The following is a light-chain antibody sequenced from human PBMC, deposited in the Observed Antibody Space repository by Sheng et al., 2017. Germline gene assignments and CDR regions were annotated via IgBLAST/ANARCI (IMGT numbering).Light chain of an antibody. V-gene: IGKV3-20*01. J-gene: IGKJ2*03. CDR2: GAS. Sequence: EIVLTQSPGTLSLYPGERGTLSCRASQSVSSSYLAWYQHKRGQAPRLLIYGASSRATGIPDRFSGSGSGTDFTLTISRLEPEDFAVYYCQQFDGSQYSFGQGTKLEIK. CDR1: QSVSSSY. CDR3: QQFDGSQYS.